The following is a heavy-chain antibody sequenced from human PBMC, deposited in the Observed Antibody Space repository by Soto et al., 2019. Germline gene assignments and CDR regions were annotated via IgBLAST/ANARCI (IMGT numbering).Heavy chain of an antibody. J-gene: IGHJ4*02. Sequence: SETLSLTCTVSGDSISSGSAYWGWVRQPPGKGLEWIGSFYYSGNTHYNPSLKSRATISVDTSKNQFSLKLSSVTATDRAVYYCARHLGPTGTSYWGQGTLVTVSS. CDR1: GDSISSGSAY. CDR2: FYYSGNT. D-gene: IGHD1-26*01. CDR3: ARHLGPTGTSY. V-gene: IGHV4-39*01.